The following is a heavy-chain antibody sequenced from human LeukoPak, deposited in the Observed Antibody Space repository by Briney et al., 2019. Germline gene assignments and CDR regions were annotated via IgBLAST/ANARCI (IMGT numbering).Heavy chain of an antibody. CDR1: GYTFTRYG. Sequence: ASVKVSCKASGYTFTRYGISWVRRAPGQGLEWMGWISAYNGNTNYAQKLQGRVTMTTDTSTSTAYMELRSLRSDDTAVYYCASVPYCGGDCYYGVTLDYWGQATLVTVSS. CDR2: ISAYNGNT. J-gene: IGHJ4*02. V-gene: IGHV1-18*01. CDR3: ASVPYCGGDCYYGVTLDY. D-gene: IGHD2-21*02.